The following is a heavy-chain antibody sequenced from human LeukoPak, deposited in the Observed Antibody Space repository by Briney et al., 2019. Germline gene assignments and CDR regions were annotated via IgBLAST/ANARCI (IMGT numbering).Heavy chain of an antibody. CDR2: FYPGDSDT. D-gene: IGHD6-13*01. CDR3: ARHADLAEAGTD. Sequence: GESLKIYCKCSGYSFTSYWIRWVLQMPGNGLEWMGVFYPGDSDTRYRQSFQGQVTIYADKSISTAYLQWSSLKASDTAMYYCARHADLAEAGTDWGQGTLVTVSS. CDR1: GYSFTSYW. J-gene: IGHJ4*02. V-gene: IGHV5-51*01.